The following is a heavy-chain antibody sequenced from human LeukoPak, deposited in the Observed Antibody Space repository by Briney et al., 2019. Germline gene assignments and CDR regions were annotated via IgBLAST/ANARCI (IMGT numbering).Heavy chain of an antibody. Sequence: ASVRVSCKTSGFFFSAYQMHWLRQAPGHGLEWMGWIDRNSGGTNIAQKFRGRVTMTRDTSMSTVYMEVTGLTSDDTAIYFCARGDSWYLGLDYWGQGTLVTVSS. D-gene: IGHD6-13*01. CDR2: IDRNSGGT. CDR1: GFFFSAYQ. CDR3: ARGDSWYLGLDY. J-gene: IGHJ4*02. V-gene: IGHV1-2*02.